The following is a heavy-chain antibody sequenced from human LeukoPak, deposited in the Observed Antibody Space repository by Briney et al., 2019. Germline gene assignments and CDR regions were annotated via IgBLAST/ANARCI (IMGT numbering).Heavy chain of an antibody. CDR3: ARVSSGGYFHTYYFDY. CDR1: GGSISGYY. V-gene: IGHV4-59*01. D-gene: IGHD3-22*01. J-gene: IGHJ4*02. CDR2: IRFSGTT. Sequence: SETLSLTCTVSGGSISGYYWSWIRQPPGKGLEWIGYIRFSGTTTYSPSLKRRATIAVDTSKNQFSRNLISVTAADTAIYYCARVSSGGYFHTYYFDYWGQGTLVTVSS.